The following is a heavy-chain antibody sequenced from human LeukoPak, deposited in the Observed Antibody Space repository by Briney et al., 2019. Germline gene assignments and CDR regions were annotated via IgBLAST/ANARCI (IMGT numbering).Heavy chain of an antibody. CDR3: AKDLWATSGSYWSSFDY. CDR2: IRYDGSNK. D-gene: IGHD1-26*01. V-gene: IGHV3-30*02. Sequence: GGSLRLSCAASGFTFSSYGMHWVRQAPGKGLEWVAFIRYDGSNKYYADSVKGRFTISRDNSKNTLYLQMNSLRAEDTAVYYCAKDLWATSGSYWSSFDYWGQGTLVTVSS. CDR1: GFTFSSYG. J-gene: IGHJ4*02.